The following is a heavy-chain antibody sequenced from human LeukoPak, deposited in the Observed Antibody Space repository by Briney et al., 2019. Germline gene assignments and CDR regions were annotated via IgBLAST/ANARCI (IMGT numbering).Heavy chain of an antibody. D-gene: IGHD4-17*01. Sequence: GGSLRLSCAASGFTFSSYWMSWVRQAPGKGLEWVANIKQDGSEKYYVDSVKGRFTISRDNAKNSLYLQMNSLRAEDTAVYYCARVSPNTLTTLQYFDYWGQGTLVTVSS. CDR1: GFTFSSYW. J-gene: IGHJ4*02. V-gene: IGHV3-7*01. CDR3: ARVSPNTLTTLQYFDY. CDR2: IKQDGSEK.